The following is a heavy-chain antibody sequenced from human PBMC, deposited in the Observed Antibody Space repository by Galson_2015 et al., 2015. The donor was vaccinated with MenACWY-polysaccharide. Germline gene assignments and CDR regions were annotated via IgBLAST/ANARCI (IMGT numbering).Heavy chain of an antibody. Sequence: SLRLSCAASGFNFSILVTTWVRQGPGKGLEWVSAISPGSETAYYSDSVKGRFTISRDNSKDTLHLQMDSLRAEDTAVYYCVKGGLADNWGQGTLVTVSS. V-gene: IGHV3-23*01. CDR2: ISPGSETA. J-gene: IGHJ4*02. CDR3: VKGGLADN. CDR1: GFNFSILV. D-gene: IGHD3-16*01.